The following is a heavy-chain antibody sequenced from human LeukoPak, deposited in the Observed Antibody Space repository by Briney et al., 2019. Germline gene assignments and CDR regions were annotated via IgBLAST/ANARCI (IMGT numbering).Heavy chain of an antibody. D-gene: IGHD3-3*01. CDR1: GGTFSSYA. V-gene: IGHV1-69*13. CDR3: ATGNAYYDFWSGYSALFDY. Sequence: SVKVSCKASGGTFSSYAISWVRQALGQGLEWMGGIIPIFGTANYAQKFQGRVTITADESTSTAYMELSSLRSEDTAVYYCATGNAYYDFWSGYSALFDYWGQGTLVTVSS. J-gene: IGHJ4*02. CDR2: IIPIFGTA.